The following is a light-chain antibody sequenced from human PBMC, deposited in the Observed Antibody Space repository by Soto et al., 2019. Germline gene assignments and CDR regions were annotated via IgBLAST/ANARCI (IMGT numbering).Light chain of an antibody. CDR1: QGISSY. CDR2: AAS. J-gene: IGKJ1*01. CDR3: QQYYSYPKT. V-gene: IGKV1-8*01. Sequence: AIRMTQSPSSPSASTGDRVTITCRASQGISSYVAWYQQKPGKAPKLLIYAASTLQSGVPSRFSGSGSGTDFTLTISCLQSEDFATYYCQQYYSYPKTFGQGTKVEIK.